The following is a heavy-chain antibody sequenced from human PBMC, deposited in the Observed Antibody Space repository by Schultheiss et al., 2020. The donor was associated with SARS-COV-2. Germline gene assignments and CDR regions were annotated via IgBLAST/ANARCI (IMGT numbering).Heavy chain of an antibody. V-gene: IGHV3-64*01. D-gene: IGHD3-22*01. CDR2: ISSNGGST. Sequence: GGSLRLSCAASGFTFSSYAMHWVRQAPGKGLEYVSAISSNGGSTYYANSVKGRFTISRDNIKNTIFLQLDSLRAEDTAIYYCAKCSYDSSGYFVWGQGVLVTVSS. J-gene: IGHJ4*02. CDR1: GFTFSSYA. CDR3: AKCSYDSSGYFV.